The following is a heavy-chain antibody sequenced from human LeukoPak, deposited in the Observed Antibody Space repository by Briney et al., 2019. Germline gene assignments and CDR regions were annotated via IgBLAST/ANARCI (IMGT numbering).Heavy chain of an antibody. Sequence: PGGSLRLSCAASGFTFDDYAMHWVRQAPGKGLEWVSGISWNSGSIGYADSVKGRFTISRDNAKNSLYLQMNSLRAEDMALYYCAKGGHYDFWSGSWFDPWGQGTLVTVSS. J-gene: IGHJ5*02. CDR3: AKGGHYDFWSGSWFDP. CDR1: GFTFDDYA. V-gene: IGHV3-9*03. CDR2: ISWNSGSI. D-gene: IGHD3-3*01.